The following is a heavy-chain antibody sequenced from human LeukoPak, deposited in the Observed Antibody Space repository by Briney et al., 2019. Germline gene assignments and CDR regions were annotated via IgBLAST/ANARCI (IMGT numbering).Heavy chain of an antibody. Sequence: ASLKVSRKASGYTLTRYYMHRVRQAPGQRLEWMGWINPHSRGTNYAQKFQGWVTLTRDTYISTAYMELSRLRPDDKAVYYCARARCRDVVVPAVDRGAVDIWGQGTMVTVSS. J-gene: IGHJ3*02. D-gene: IGHD2-2*01. CDR3: ARARCRDVVVPAVDRGAVDI. V-gene: IGHV1-2*04. CDR2: INPHSRGT. CDR1: GYTLTRYY.